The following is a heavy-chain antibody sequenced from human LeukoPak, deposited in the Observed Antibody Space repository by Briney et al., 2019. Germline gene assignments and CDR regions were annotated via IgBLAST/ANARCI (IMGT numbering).Heavy chain of an antibody. V-gene: IGHV3-74*01. Sequence: PGGSLRLSCAASGFTFSNSWMHCVRQAPGKGLVWVSRINSDGSDTSYADSVKGRLTISRDNAKNTLYLQMNSLRAEDTAIYYCVGGYDPHYWGQGTLVTVSS. CDR1: GFTFSNSW. D-gene: IGHD2-8*02. J-gene: IGHJ4*02. CDR3: VGGYDPHY. CDR2: INSDGSDT.